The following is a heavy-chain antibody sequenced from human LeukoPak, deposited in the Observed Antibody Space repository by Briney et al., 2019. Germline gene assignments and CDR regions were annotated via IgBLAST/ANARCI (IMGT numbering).Heavy chain of an antibody. CDR3: ARVESSGSGSYYNVIGY. D-gene: IGHD3-10*01. Sequence: SETLSLTCTVSGGSISSYYWSWIRQPPGKGLEWIGYIYTSGSTNYSPSLKSRVTISVDTSKNQFSLKLSSVTAADTAVYYCARVESSGSGSYYNVIGYWGQGTLVTVSS. CDR2: IYTSGST. J-gene: IGHJ4*02. V-gene: IGHV4-4*09. CDR1: GGSISSYY.